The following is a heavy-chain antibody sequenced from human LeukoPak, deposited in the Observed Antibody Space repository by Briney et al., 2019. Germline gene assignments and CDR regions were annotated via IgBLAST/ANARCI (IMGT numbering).Heavy chain of an antibody. V-gene: IGHV3-7*03. D-gene: IGHD6-13*01. J-gene: IGHJ4*02. Sequence: GGSLRLSCGVSGFIFSDYWMNWVRQAPGRGLEWVASIKQDGGEKSYVDSVKGRFTISRDNAKNSLYLQMSSLRAEDTALYYCAKDLYSTVPSVYWGQGTLVTVSS. CDR1: GFIFSDYW. CDR2: IKQDGGEK. CDR3: AKDLYSTVPSVY.